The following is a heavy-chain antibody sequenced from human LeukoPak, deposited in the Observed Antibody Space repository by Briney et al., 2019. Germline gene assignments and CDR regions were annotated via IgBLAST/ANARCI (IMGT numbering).Heavy chain of an antibody. D-gene: IGHD5-18*01. Sequence: PGGSLRLSCAASGFTFSSYAMHWVRQAPGKGLDYVSAISSNGGSTYYANSVKGRFTISRDNSKNTLYLQMGSLRAEDMAVYYCVRTIQLWLRPGNYYFDYWGQGTLVTVSS. CDR3: VRTIQLWLRPGNYYFDY. CDR1: GFTFSSYA. J-gene: IGHJ4*02. CDR2: ISSNGGST. V-gene: IGHV3-64*01.